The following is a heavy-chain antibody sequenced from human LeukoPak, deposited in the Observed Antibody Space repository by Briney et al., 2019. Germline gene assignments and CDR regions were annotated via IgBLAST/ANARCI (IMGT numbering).Heavy chain of an antibody. J-gene: IGHJ5*02. Sequence: GGSLRLSCAASGFTFSNAWMSWVRQAPGKGLEWVGRIKSKTDGGTTDYAAPVKGRFTISRDDSKNTLYLQMNSLKTEDTAVYYCTANGYCSGGSCYQSSGNWFDPWGQGTLVTVSS. V-gene: IGHV3-15*01. CDR2: IKSKTDGGTT. CDR1: GFTFSNAW. CDR3: TANGYCSGGSCYQSSGNWFDP. D-gene: IGHD2-15*01.